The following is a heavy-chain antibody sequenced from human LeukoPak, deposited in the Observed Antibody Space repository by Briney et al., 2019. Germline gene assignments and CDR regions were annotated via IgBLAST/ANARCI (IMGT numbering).Heavy chain of an antibody. D-gene: IGHD6-19*01. J-gene: IGHJ3*02. V-gene: IGHV3-11*04. CDR2: ISGSGGSA. CDR3: ASALYSSGWYVWLDAFDI. CDR1: GFTFSDYY. Sequence: PGGSLRLSCAASGFTFSDYYMSWIRQAPGKGLEWVSAISGSGGSAYYADSVKGRFTISRDNAKNSLYLQMNSLRAEDTAVYYCASALYSSGWYVWLDAFDIWGQGTMVTVSS.